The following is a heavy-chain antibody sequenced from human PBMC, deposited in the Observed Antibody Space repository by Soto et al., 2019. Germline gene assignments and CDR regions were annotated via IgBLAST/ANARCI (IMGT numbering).Heavy chain of an antibody. CDR1: GFTFSSYN. CDR3: AREIAEADFDY. Sequence: PGGSLRLSCVASGFTFSSYNMNWVRQAPGRGLEWVSYISSNSRTIYYADSVKGRFTISRDNAKNSLFLQVNSLREEDTAVYYCAREIAEADFDYWGQGTLVTVSS. V-gene: IGHV3-48*02. D-gene: IGHD2-21*01. J-gene: IGHJ4*02. CDR2: ISSNSRTI.